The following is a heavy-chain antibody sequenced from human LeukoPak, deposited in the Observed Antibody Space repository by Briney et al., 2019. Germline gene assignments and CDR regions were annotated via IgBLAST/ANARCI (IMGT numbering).Heavy chain of an antibody. CDR1: GFTFSSYA. J-gene: IGHJ4*02. CDR2: ISGSGGSA. V-gene: IGHV3-23*01. Sequence: GGSLRLSCAASGFTFSSYAMSWVRQAPGKGLEWVSAISGSGGSAYYADSVKGRFTISRDNSKNTLYLQMNSLRAEDTAVYYCANEDGYTPTYYFDYWGQGTLVTVSS. D-gene: IGHD5-24*01. CDR3: ANEDGYTPTYYFDY.